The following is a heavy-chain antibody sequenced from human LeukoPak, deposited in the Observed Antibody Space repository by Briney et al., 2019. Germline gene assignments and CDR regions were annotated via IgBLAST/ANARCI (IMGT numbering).Heavy chain of an antibody. CDR2: INPNSGGT. Sequence: ASVKVSCKASGYTFTGYYMHWVRQAPGQVLEWMGWINPNSGGTNYAQKFQGRVTMTRDTSISTAYMELSRLRSDDTAVYYCARDRNILTGYHFDYWGQGTLVTVSS. V-gene: IGHV1-2*02. CDR1: GYTFTGYY. J-gene: IGHJ4*02. CDR3: ARDRNILTGYHFDY. D-gene: IGHD3-9*01.